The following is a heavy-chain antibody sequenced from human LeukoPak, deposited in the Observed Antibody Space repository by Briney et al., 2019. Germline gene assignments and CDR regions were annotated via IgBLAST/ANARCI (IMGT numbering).Heavy chain of an antibody. CDR1: GFTFSSYS. D-gene: IGHD3-3*01. CDR2: ISSSSSYI. CDR3: ARVEDYDFWSGLYYFDY. J-gene: IGHJ4*02. Sequence: PGGSLRLSCAASGFTFSSYSMNWVRQAPGKGLEWVSSISSSSSYIYYADSVKGRFTISRDNAKNSLYLQMNSLRAEDTAVYYCARVEDYDFWSGLYYFDYWGQGTLITVSS. V-gene: IGHV3-21*01.